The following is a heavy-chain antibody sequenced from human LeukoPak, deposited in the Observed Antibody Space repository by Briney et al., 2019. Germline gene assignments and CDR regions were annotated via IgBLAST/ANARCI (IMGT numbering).Heavy chain of an antibody. CDR1: GGTFSIYA. D-gene: IGHD2-15*01. Sequence: GASVTVSSTASGGTFSIYAISWVRQAPGQGLEWMGRIIPIFGTANYAQKFQGRVTITADKSTSTAYMELSSLRSEDTAVYYCARDWGYCSGGSCYSPFDYWGQGTLVTVSS. J-gene: IGHJ4*02. V-gene: IGHV1-69*06. CDR2: IIPIFGTA. CDR3: ARDWGYCSGGSCYSPFDY.